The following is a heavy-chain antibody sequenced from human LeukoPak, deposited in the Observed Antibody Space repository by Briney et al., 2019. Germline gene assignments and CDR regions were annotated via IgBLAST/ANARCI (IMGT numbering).Heavy chain of an antibody. Sequence: GGSLRLSCAASGFTFSSYAMSWVRQAPGKGLEWVSAISGSGDSTYYADSVKGRFTISRDNSKNTLYLQMNSLRAEDTAVYYCAKGLWIQLWSPFDYWGQGTLVTVSS. V-gene: IGHV3-23*01. J-gene: IGHJ4*02. D-gene: IGHD5-18*01. CDR2: ISGSGDST. CDR1: GFTFSSYA. CDR3: AKGLWIQLWSPFDY.